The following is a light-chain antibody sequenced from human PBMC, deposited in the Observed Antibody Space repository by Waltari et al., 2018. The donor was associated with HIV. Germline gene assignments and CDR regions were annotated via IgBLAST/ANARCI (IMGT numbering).Light chain of an antibody. CDR3: CSYTGSCPRRPYV. CDR1: SSDAGGYNL. CDR2: EGS. V-gene: IGLV2-23*01. J-gene: IGLJ1*01. Sequence: QSALTQPADVSGPHGQATTISCTGTSSDAGGYNLVSWYRQHPGKARKVMIYEGSKRPSGVSNRFSGSKSGHTASLTISGLHAEDEADYYCCSYTGSCPRRPYVFGTGTKVTVL.